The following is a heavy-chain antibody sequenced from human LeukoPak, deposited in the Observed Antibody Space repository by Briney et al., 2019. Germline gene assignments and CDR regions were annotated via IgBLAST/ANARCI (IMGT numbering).Heavy chain of an antibody. Sequence: GGSLRLSCAASGFIFSSYGMHWVRQAPGKGLEWVAVIWYDGSNKYYADSVKGRFTISRDDSKNTLYLQMDSLRAEDTAVYCCVRDGGAGFDYWGQGTLVTVSS. CDR3: VRDGGAGFDY. D-gene: IGHD1-14*01. CDR2: IWYDGSNK. V-gene: IGHV3-33*01. CDR1: GFIFSSYG. J-gene: IGHJ4*02.